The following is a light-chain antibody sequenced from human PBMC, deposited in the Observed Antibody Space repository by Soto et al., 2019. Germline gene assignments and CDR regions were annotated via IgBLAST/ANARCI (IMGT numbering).Light chain of an antibody. V-gene: IGKV3-11*01. CDR1: PSVSSY. Sequence: EIVLTQSPATLSLSPGERATLSCRASPSVSSYLAWYQQKHGQAPRLLIYDASNRATGIPARFSGSGSGTDFTLTISSLEPEDFAVYYCQQRSNWPPWTFGQGTKVEIK. CDR3: QQRSNWPPWT. J-gene: IGKJ1*01. CDR2: DAS.